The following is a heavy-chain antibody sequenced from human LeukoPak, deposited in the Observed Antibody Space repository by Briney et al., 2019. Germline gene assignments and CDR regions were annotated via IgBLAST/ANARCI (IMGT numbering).Heavy chain of an antibody. D-gene: IGHD3-22*01. CDR2: ISWDGDTT. CDR3: AKARGLIGGAFDI. V-gene: IGHV3-43*01. Sequence: LPGGSLRLSCAASGFTFDDYIMHWVRQAPGKGLEWVSLISWDGDTTYYADSVKGRFTISRDNSKNSLYLLMNSLTTEDTALYYCAKARGLIGGAFDIWGRGTMVTVSS. J-gene: IGHJ3*02. CDR1: GFTFDDYI.